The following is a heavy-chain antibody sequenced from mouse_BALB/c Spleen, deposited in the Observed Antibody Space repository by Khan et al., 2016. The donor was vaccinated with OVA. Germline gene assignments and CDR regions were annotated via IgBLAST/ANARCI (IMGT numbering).Heavy chain of an antibody. D-gene: IGHD4-1*01. CDR1: GYTFTNYG. CDR3: ARSSYWGYSDV. J-gene: IGHJ1*01. V-gene: IGHV9-1*02. CDR2: INTYTGEP. Sequence: QIQLVQSGPELKKPGETVKLSCKASGYTFTNYGMNWVKQAPGKGLKWMGWINTYTGEPTYADDFKGRFAFSLETSTSTAYLQISNLKNEDMTTYDCARSSYWGYSDVWGEGTTLTVSS.